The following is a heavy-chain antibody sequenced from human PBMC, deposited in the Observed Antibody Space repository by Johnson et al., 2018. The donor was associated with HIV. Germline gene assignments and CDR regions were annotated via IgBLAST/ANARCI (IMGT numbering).Heavy chain of an antibody. V-gene: IGHV3-33*05. Sequence: QVQLVESGGGVVRPGGSLRLSCAASGFTFSSYGMHWVRQAPGKGLEWVAVISYDGINKADSVKGRFTISRDKSKNTLYLQMNSLRAEDTAVYYCAIDTPFDIWGQGTMVTVSS. CDR2: ISYDGIN. J-gene: IGHJ3*02. CDR3: AIDTPFDI. CDR1: GFTFSSYG.